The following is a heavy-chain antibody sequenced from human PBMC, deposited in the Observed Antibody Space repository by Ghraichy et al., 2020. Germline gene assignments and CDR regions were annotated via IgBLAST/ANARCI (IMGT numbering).Heavy chain of an antibody. Sequence: GGSLRLSCAVSGFTFSSYETIWVRQAPGKGLEWVSYISSSGDTIFYADSVKGRFTISRDNAKNSLYLQMNSLRAEDTAVYYCARDDYGSGSYWGYYYGVDVWGQGTTVTVSS. CDR2: ISSSGDTI. V-gene: IGHV3-48*03. D-gene: IGHD3-10*01. CDR3: ARDDYGSGSYWGYYYGVDV. CDR1: GFTFSSYE. J-gene: IGHJ6*02.